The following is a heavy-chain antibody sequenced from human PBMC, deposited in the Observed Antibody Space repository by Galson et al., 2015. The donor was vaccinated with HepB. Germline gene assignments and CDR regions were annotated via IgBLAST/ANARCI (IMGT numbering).Heavy chain of an antibody. CDR3: ARDNPGIAVAGTGGWFDP. CDR2: INPSGGST. V-gene: IGHV1-46*01. CDR1: GYTFTSYY. D-gene: IGHD6-19*01. Sequence: SVKVSCKASGYTFTSYYMHWVRQAPGQGLEWMGIINPSGGSTSYAQKFQGRVTMTRDTSTSTVYMELSSLRSGDTAVYYCARDNPGIAVAGTGGWFDPWGQGTLVTVSS. J-gene: IGHJ5*02.